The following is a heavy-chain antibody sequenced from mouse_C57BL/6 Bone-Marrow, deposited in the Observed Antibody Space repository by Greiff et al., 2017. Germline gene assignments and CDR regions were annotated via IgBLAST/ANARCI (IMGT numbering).Heavy chain of an antibody. J-gene: IGHJ3*01. CDR3: ARIGDRAWFDY. CDR2: VWWGDDK. CDR1: GFSLSTFGMG. V-gene: IGHV8-8*01. D-gene: IGHD3-3*01. Sequence: QVQLKESGPGILQPSQTLSLSCSFSGFSLSTFGMGVGWLRQPSGKGLEWLAHVWWGDDKYYNPFLKSRLTISKDSSKNQVFLKIDKVDTADTATYSCARIGDRAWFDYGGQGTLVTVSA.